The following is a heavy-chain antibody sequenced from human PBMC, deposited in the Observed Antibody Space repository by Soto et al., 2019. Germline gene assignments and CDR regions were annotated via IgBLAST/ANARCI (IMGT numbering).Heavy chain of an antibody. J-gene: IGHJ4*02. Sequence: QVQLQESGPGLVKPSETLSLTCTVSGGSISSYYWSWIRQPPGKGLEWIGYIYYSGSTNYNPSLKSRVTISVDTSKNHFSLKLSSVTAADTAVYDCAGLGHFDLQYDFDYWGQGTLVTVSS. CDR3: AGLGHFDLQYDFDY. V-gene: IGHV4-59*08. D-gene: IGHD3-9*01. CDR2: IYYSGST. CDR1: GGSISSYY.